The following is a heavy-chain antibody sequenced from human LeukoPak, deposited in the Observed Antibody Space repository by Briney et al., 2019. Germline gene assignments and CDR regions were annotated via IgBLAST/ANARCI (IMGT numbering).Heavy chain of an antibody. Sequence: EASVTVSCKASGYTFTSYGISWVRQAPGQGLEWMGWISAYNGNTNYAQKLQGRVTMTTDTSTSTAYMELRSLRSDDTAVYYCARASDDFWSGYYDYWGQGTLVTVSS. J-gene: IGHJ4*02. CDR1: GYTFTSYG. V-gene: IGHV1-18*01. D-gene: IGHD3-3*01. CDR2: ISAYNGNT. CDR3: ARASDDFWSGYYDY.